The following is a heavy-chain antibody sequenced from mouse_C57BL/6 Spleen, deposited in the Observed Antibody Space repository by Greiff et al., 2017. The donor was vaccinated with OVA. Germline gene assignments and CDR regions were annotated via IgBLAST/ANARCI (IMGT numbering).Heavy chain of an antibody. CDR1: GVDFSRYW. D-gene: IGHD2-10*01. CDR3: ARPALPWFAY. V-gene: IGHV4-1*01. CDR2: INPDSSTI. J-gene: IGHJ3*01. Sequence: APGGVDFSRYWMSWVRRAPGKGLEWIGEINPDSSTINYAPSLKDKFIISRDNAKNTLYLQMSKVRSEDTALYYCARPALPWFAYWGQGTLVTVSA.